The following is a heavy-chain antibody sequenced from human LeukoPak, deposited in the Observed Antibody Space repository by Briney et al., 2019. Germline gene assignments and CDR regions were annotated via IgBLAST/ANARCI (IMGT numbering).Heavy chain of an antibody. CDR3: AKEGPWLQFGRYLDY. CDR2: ISGSGGST. Sequence: GGSLRLSCAASGFTFSTYSMNWVRQAPGKGLEWVSAISGSGGSTYYADSVKGRFTISRDNSKNTLYLQMNSLRAEDTAVYYCAKEGPWLQFGRYLDYWGQGTLVTVSS. J-gene: IGHJ4*02. V-gene: IGHV3-23*01. CDR1: GFTFSTYS. D-gene: IGHD5-24*01.